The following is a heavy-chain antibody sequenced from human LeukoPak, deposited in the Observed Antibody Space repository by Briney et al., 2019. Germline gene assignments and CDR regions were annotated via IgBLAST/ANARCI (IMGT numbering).Heavy chain of an antibody. CDR1: GGSFSGYY. CDR3: ASRGYSSNCGY. J-gene: IGHJ4*02. CDR2: INHSGST. V-gene: IGHV4-34*01. Sequence: SETLSLTCAVYGGSFSGYYWSWIRQPPGKGLEWIGEINHSGSTNYNPSLKSRVTISVDTSKNQFSLKLSSVTAADTAVYYCASRGYSSNCGYWGQGTLVTVSS. D-gene: IGHD6-13*01.